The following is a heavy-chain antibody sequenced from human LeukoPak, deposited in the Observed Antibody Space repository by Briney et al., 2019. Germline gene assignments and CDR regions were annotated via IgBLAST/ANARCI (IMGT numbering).Heavy chain of an antibody. CDR1: GFTFNNYA. V-gene: IGHV3-23*01. CDR2: ISGTGVT. J-gene: IGHJ4*02. CDR3: ASPRRGPGADY. D-gene: IGHD3-10*01. Sequence: GGSLRLPCAASGFTFNNYAVSWVRQAPGKGLEWVSLISGTGVTYYAGSVKGRFTTSRDDSKNTLYLQMNSLRAEDTALYYCASPRRGPGADYWGQGTLVTVSS.